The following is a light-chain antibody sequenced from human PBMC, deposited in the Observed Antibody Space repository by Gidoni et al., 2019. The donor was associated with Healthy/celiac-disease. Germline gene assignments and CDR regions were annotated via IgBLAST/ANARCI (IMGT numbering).Light chain of an antibody. Sequence: QSVLTQPPSASGTPGQRVTISCSGSSSNIGSDTVNWYQHLPGTAPKLLIYGNNQRPSGVPDRFSGSKSGTSASLAISGLQSEDEADYYCATWDDSLNGPLFGGGTKLTVL. CDR1: SSNIGSDT. J-gene: IGLJ2*01. CDR2: GNN. CDR3: ATWDDSLNGPL. V-gene: IGLV1-44*01.